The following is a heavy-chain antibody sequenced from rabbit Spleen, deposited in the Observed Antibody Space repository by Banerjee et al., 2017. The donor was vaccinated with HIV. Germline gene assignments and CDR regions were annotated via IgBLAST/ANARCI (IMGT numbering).Heavy chain of an antibody. CDR3: ARDLDGGSTYQTYAFNL. J-gene: IGHJ4*01. V-gene: IGHV1S40*01. CDR1: GFDFSNYY. Sequence: QSLEESGGDLVKPGGSLTLTCTASGFDFSNYYMCWVRQAPGKGLEWIACIDAGSSGSTYYASWAKGRFTLSRSTSLNTVTLQVTSLTAADTAAYFCARDLDGGSTYQTYAFNLWGPGTLVTVS. CDR2: IDAGSSGST. D-gene: IGHD8-1*01.